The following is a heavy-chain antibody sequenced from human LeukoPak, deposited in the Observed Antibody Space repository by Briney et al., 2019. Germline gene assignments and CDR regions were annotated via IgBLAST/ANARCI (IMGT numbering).Heavy chain of an antibody. CDR3: VSGDGRGYGSEC. J-gene: IGHJ4*02. V-gene: IGHV3-7*01. Sequence: PGGSLRLSCAASVFSLSTTWMSSVRQAPGKGLEWVSIIQHDGGVTYYVHSLKGAFTISRDTAKNSFFLQINRLRAQDTPLYFIVSGDGRGYGSECWGQGTLVTVSS. CDR1: VFSLSTTW. D-gene: IGHD5-18*01. CDR2: IQHDGGVT.